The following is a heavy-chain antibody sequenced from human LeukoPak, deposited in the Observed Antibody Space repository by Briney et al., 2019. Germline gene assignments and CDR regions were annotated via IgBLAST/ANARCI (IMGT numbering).Heavy chain of an antibody. J-gene: IGHJ4*02. Sequence: SETLSLTCTVSGGSISSSSYYWGWIRQPPGKGLEWIGSIYYSGSTYYNPSLKSRVTISVDTSKNQFSLKLSSVTAADTAVYYCARGRGWYNVYGYWGQGTLVTVSS. D-gene: IGHD5/OR15-5a*01. V-gene: IGHV4-39*01. CDR1: GGSISSSSYY. CDR2: IYYSGST. CDR3: ARGRGWYNVYGY.